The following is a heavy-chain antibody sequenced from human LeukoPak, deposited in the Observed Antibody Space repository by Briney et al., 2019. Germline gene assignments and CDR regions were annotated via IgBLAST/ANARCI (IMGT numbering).Heavy chain of an antibody. CDR3: TTFYHEYSPY. Sequence: GGSLRLSSAASGFSFMNAWMIWVRQAPGKGLEWVGRIKSNADGGTPDYAAPARGRFTISRDDSKNTLYLQMNSLKTEDTAVYYCTTFYHEYSPYWGRGTLVTVSS. CDR2: IKSNADGGTP. D-gene: IGHD2/OR15-2a*01. J-gene: IGHJ4*02. V-gene: IGHV3-15*01. CDR1: GFSFMNAW.